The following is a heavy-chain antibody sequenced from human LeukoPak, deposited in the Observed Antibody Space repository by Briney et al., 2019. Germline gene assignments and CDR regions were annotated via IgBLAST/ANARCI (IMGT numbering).Heavy chain of an antibody. CDR2: INHSGST. CDR1: GGSFSGYY. CDR3: ARAKYGALAWFDY. V-gene: IGHV4-34*01. D-gene: IGHD4-17*01. Sequence: SETLSLTCAVYGGSFSGYYWSWIRQPPGKGLEWIGEINHSGSTNYNPSLNSPVTISVDTSKNQFSLKLSSVTAADTAVYYCARAKYGALAWFDYWGQGTLVTVSS. J-gene: IGHJ4*02.